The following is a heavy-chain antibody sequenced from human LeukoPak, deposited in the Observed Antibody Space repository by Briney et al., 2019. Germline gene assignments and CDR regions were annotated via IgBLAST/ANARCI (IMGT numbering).Heavy chain of an antibody. J-gene: IGHJ4*02. D-gene: IGHD6-13*01. CDR1: GFTFSSYA. CDR2: ISGSGGST. CDR3: AKDRGVRGSSWYGFDY. Sequence: GGSLRLSCAASGFTFSSYAMSWVRQAPGKGLEWVSAISGSGGSTYYADSVKGRFTISRDNSKNTLYLQMNSLRAEDTAVYYCAKDRGVRGSSWYGFDYWGQGTLVTVSS. V-gene: IGHV3-23*01.